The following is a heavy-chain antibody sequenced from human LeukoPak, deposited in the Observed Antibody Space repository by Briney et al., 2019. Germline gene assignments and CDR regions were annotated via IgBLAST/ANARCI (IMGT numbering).Heavy chain of an antibody. J-gene: IGHJ4*02. V-gene: IGHV3-23*01. D-gene: IGHD4/OR15-4a*01. CDR3: ARRAGAYSHPYDY. Sequence: PGGSLRLSCAASGFTFSSYAVSWVRQAPGKGLEWVSAISGSGGSTYSADSVKGRFTISRDNSKNTLYLQMNSLRAEDTAVYYCARRAGAYSHPYDYWGQGTLVTVSS. CDR1: GFTFSSYA. CDR2: ISGSGGST.